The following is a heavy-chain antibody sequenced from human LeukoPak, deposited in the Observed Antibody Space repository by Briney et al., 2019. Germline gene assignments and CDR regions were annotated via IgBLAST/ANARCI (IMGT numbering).Heavy chain of an antibody. CDR1: GFTFSSYV. CDR3: ASSFIEY. CDR2: IRYDGSNK. J-gene: IGHJ4*02. V-gene: IGHV3-30*02. Sequence: GGSLRLSCAASGFTFSSYVMHWVRQAPGKGLEWVAFIRYDGSNKYYADSVKGRFTISRDDSKNTAYLQMNSLKTDDTAVYYCASSFIEYWGQGTLVTVSS. D-gene: IGHD2-15*01.